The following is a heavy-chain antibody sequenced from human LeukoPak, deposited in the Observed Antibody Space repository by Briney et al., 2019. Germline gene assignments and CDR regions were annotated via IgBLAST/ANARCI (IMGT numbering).Heavy chain of an antibody. CDR3: ARDSRSGWGNWFDP. CDR1: GGSMSSSSHY. J-gene: IGHJ5*02. V-gene: IGHV4-39*07. D-gene: IGHD6-19*01. Sequence: SETLSLTCTVSGGSMSSSSHYWGWIRQPPGKGLEWIGNIYYSGSTYYNPSLKSRVATSVDTSKNQFSLKLSSVTAADTAVYYCARDSRSGWGNWFDPWGQGTLVTVSS. CDR2: IYYSGST.